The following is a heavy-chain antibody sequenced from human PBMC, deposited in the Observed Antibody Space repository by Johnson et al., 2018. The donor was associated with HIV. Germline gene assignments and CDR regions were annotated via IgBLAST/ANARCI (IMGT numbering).Heavy chain of an antibody. CDR1: GFTFRSYA. V-gene: IGHV3-30*03. CDR2: LSYDGSNK. CDR3: ARVRGGMENAFDI. Sequence: QVQLVESGGGVVQPGGSLRLSCAASGFTFRSYAMHWVRQAPGKGLEWVGVLSYDGSNKYYADSVKGRFTISRDNSKNTMSLQMNSPRVEDTAVYYCARVRGGMENAFDIWGQGTMVTVSS. D-gene: IGHD2-15*01. J-gene: IGHJ3*02.